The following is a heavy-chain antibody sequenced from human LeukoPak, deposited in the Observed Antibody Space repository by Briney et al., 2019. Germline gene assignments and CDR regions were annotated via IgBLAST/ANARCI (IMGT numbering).Heavy chain of an antibody. Sequence: PSETLSLTCTVSGGSISSGGYYWSWLRQHPGRGLEWLGYIYYSGSTYYNPSLKSRVTISVDTSKNQFSLKLSSVTAADTAVYYCARVKKGAPRPCFDYWGQGTLVTVSS. D-gene: IGHD4/OR15-4a*01. V-gene: IGHV4-31*03. CDR2: IYYSGST. CDR1: GGSISSGGYY. CDR3: ARVKKGAPRPCFDY. J-gene: IGHJ4*02.